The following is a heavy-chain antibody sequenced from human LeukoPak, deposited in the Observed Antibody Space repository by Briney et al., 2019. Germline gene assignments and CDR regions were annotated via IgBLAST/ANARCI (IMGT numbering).Heavy chain of an antibody. CDR3: ARDLRGYSGYDDYYYYYGMDV. CDR2: IYYSGST. D-gene: IGHD5-12*01. CDR1: GGSISGYY. Sequence: PSETLSLTCTVSGGSISGYYWSWIRQPPGKGLEWIGYIYYSGSTNYNPSLKSRVTISVDTSKNQFSLKLSSVTAADTAVYYCARDLRGYSGYDDYYYYYGMDVWGQGTTVTVSS. V-gene: IGHV4-59*01. J-gene: IGHJ6*02.